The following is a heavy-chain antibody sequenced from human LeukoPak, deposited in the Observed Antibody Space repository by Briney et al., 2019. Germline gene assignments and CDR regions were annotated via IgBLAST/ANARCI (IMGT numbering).Heavy chain of an antibody. CDR2: INPNSGGT. J-gene: IGHJ5*02. CDR1: GYTFTGYY. V-gene: IGHV1-2*02. D-gene: IGHD6-19*01. CDR3: ARDSSGWRAANWFDP. Sequence: ASVKVSCKASGYTFTGYYMHWVRQAPGQGLEWMGWINPNSGGTNYAQKFQGRVTMTRDTSISTAYMELSRLRSDDTAVYYCARDSSGWRAANWFDPWGQGTLVTVSS.